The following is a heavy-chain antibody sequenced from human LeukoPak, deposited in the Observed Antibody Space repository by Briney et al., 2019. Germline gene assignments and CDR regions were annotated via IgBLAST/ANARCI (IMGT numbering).Heavy chain of an antibody. Sequence: SETLSLACAVYGGSFSGYYWSWIRQPPGKGLEWIGEINHSGSTNYNPSLKSRVTISVDTSKNQFSLKLSSVTAADTAVYYCARGVSYWGQGTLVTVSS. CDR1: GGSFSGYY. D-gene: IGHD4-11*01. J-gene: IGHJ4*02. CDR2: INHSGST. CDR3: ARGVSY. V-gene: IGHV4-34*01.